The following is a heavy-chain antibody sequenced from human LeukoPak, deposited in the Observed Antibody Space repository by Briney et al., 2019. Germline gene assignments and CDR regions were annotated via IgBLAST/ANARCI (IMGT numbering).Heavy chain of an antibody. V-gene: IGHV3-74*03. CDR1: GFTFSRYW. CDR3: PRYLDWILFDY. CDR2: ISPEGTTT. Sequence: PGGSLTLSCAASGFTFSRYWMHWVRQAPGKGLVWVSRISPEGTTTAYADSVKGRFTVSRDNAKNTLFLHMNSLSAEDTAVYYCPRYLDWILFDYWGQRTLVTVSS. J-gene: IGHJ4*02. D-gene: IGHD3-9*01.